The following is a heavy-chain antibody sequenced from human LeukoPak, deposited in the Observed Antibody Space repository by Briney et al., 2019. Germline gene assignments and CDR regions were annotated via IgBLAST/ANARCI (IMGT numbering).Heavy chain of an antibody. Sequence: LETLSLTCTVSGGSVSSGSYYWSWIRQPPGKGLEWIGYIYYSGSTNYNPSLKSRVTISVDTSKNQFSLKLSSVTAADTAVYYCARGSSGWYLGAYYYYYMDVWGKGTTVTVSS. J-gene: IGHJ6*03. CDR2: IYYSGST. CDR1: GGSVSSGSYY. V-gene: IGHV4-61*01. CDR3: ARGSSGWYLGAYYYYYMDV. D-gene: IGHD6-19*01.